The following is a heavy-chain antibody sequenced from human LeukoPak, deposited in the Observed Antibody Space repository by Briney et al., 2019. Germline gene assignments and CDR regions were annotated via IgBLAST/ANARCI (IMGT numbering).Heavy chain of an antibody. D-gene: IGHD6-6*01. CDR2: IYYSGST. CDR1: GGSISNYY. Sequence: PSETLSLTCTVSGGSISNYYWSWIRQPPGKGLEWIGYIYYSGSTKYNPSLKSRVTISVDTSKNQFSLRLSSVTAADTAVYYCARDWGISARPGYMDVWGKGTTVTVSS. CDR3: ARDWGISARPGYMDV. J-gene: IGHJ6*03. V-gene: IGHV4-59*01.